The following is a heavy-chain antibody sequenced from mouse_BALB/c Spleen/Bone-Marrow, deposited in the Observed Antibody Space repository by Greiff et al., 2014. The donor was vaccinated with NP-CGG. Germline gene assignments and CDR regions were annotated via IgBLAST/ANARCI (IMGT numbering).Heavy chain of an antibody. CDR2: ISGGGSNT. Sequence: EVQGVESGGDLVKPGGSLKLSCAASGFTFSSYGMSWGRQTPDKRLEWVATISGGGSNTYYPDSVKGRFTISRDNAKNTLYLQMSSLKSEDTAMYYCARHQRYYAMDYWGQGTSVTVSS. CDR1: GFTFSSYG. J-gene: IGHJ4*01. V-gene: IGHV5-6*01. CDR3: ARHQRYYAMDY.